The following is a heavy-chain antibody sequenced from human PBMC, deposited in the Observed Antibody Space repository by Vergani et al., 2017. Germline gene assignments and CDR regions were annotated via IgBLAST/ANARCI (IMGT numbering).Heavy chain of an antibody. CDR1: GFSFRNAW. J-gene: IGHJ6*02. CDR3: TTDPRYCGDGSCYWLRDHHYCGMDV. V-gene: IGHV3-15*07. CDR2: IKSTFDRGTT. D-gene: IGHD2-21*01. Sequence: ELQLVESGGGLVQPGGSLRLSCVASGFSFRNAWMNWVRRTPGKGLEWVGRIKSTFDRGTTDYAAAVKGRFTISRDDSKNTLFLQMNGLKTEDIGVYYCTTDPRYCGDGSCYWLRDHHYCGMDVWGQGTTVTVSS.